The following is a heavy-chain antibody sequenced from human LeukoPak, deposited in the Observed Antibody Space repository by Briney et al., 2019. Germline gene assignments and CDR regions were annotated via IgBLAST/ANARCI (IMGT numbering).Heavy chain of an antibody. CDR1: GFTFSSYE. D-gene: IGHD5-18*01. CDR3: ARRRTAMEFDY. J-gene: IGHJ4*02. CDR2: ISSSGSTI. V-gene: IGHV3-48*03. Sequence: GGSLRLSCAASGFTFSSYEMNWVRQAPGKGLEWVSYISSSGSTIYYADSVKGRLTVSRDNAKNSLYLQMNSLRAEDTAVYYCARRRTAMEFDYWGQGTLVTVSS.